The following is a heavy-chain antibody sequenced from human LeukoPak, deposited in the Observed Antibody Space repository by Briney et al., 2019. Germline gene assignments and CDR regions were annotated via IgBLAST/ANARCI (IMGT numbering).Heavy chain of an antibody. CDR3: ARSNTAMVNFDY. D-gene: IGHD5-18*01. V-gene: IGHV1-69*02. CDR1: GGTFSSYT. Sequence: SVKVSCKASGGTFSSYTISGVRQAPGQGLEWMGRIIPILGIANYAQKFQGRVTITADKSMSTAYMELSSLRSEDTAVYYCARSNTAMVNFDYWGQGTLVTVSS. CDR2: IIPILGIA. J-gene: IGHJ4*02.